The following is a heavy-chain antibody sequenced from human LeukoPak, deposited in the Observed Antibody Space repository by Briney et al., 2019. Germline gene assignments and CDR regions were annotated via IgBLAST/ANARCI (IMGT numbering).Heavy chain of an antibody. D-gene: IGHD3-3*01. V-gene: IGHV3-20*04. CDR1: GFTFDDYG. J-gene: IGHJ4*02. CDR2: INWNGGST. Sequence: GGSLRLSCAASGFTFDDYGMSWVRQAPGKGLEWVSGINWNGGSTGYADSVKGRFTISRDNSKNTLYLQMNSLRPEDTAVYYCARDRLPSHQDDFDYWGQGTLVTVSS. CDR3: ARDRLPSHQDDFDY.